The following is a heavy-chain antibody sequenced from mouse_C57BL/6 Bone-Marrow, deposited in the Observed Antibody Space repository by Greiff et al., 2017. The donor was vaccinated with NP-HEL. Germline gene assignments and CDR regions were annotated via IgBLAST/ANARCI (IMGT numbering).Heavy chain of an antibody. Sequence: EVKVVESGGGLVKPGGSLKLSCAASGFTFSSYAMSWVRQTPEKRLEWVATISDGGSYTYYPDNVKGRFTISRDNAKNNLYLQMSHLKSEDTAMYYCARDRDDGSSYVGHWYFDVWGTGTTVTVSS. D-gene: IGHD1-1*01. J-gene: IGHJ1*03. CDR3: ARDRDDGSSYVGHWYFDV. CDR1: GFTFSSYA. V-gene: IGHV5-4*01. CDR2: ISDGGSYT.